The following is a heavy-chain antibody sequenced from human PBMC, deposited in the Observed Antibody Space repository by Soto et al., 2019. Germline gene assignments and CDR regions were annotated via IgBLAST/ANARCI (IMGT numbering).Heavy chain of an antibody. Sequence: GGSLRLSCAASGFTFSSYAMHWVRQAPGKGLEWVAVISYDGSNKYYADSVKGRFTISRDNSKNTLYLQMNSLRAEDTAVYYCAGDGPGIGADHQSVDYWGQGTLVT. CDR2: ISYDGSNK. V-gene: IGHV3-30-3*01. J-gene: IGHJ4*02. CDR3: AGDGPGIGADHQSVDY. D-gene: IGHD6-13*01. CDR1: GFTFSSYA.